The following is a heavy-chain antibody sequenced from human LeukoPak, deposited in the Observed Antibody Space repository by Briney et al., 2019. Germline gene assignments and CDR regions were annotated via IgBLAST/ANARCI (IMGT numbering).Heavy chain of an antibody. CDR2: ISGDGGGT. Sequence: GGSLRLSCAASGFTFSSYAMSWVRQVPGKGLEWVSTISGDGGGTYYADSVKGRFTISRDNSKNTLYVQMSSLRVKDTAVYFCAKGESAWYAFDHWGQGTLVTVSS. D-gene: IGHD6-19*01. J-gene: IGHJ4*02. V-gene: IGHV3-23*01. CDR3: AKGESAWYAFDH. CDR1: GFTFSSYA.